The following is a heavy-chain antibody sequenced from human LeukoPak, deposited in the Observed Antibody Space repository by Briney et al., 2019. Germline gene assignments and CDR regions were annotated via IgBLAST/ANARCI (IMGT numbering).Heavy chain of an antibody. CDR1: GGSISSSSYC. D-gene: IGHD4-17*01. V-gene: IGHV4-39*02. CDR3: AIDGDYGDMDV. CDR2: IYYSGSI. Sequence: AETLSLTCTVSGGSISSSSYCWGWIRQPPGKGLEWIGSIYYSGSIYYNPSLKGRVTISVDTSKNQFSLKLSSVTAADTAVYYCAIDGDYGDMDVWGKGTTVTISS. J-gene: IGHJ6*03.